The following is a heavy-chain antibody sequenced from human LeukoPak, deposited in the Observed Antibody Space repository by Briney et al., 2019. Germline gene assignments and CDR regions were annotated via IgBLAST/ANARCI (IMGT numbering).Heavy chain of an antibody. CDR2: IYSGGST. D-gene: IGHD3-10*01. J-gene: IGHJ4*02. V-gene: IGHV3-66*01. Sequence: PGGSLRLSCAASGFTVSSNYMSWVRQAPGKGLEWVSVIYSGGSTYYAGSVKGRFTISRDNSKNTLYLQMNSLRAEDTAVYYCARIRSEGYFDYWGQGTLVTVSS. CDR3: ARIRSEGYFDY. CDR1: GFTVSSNY.